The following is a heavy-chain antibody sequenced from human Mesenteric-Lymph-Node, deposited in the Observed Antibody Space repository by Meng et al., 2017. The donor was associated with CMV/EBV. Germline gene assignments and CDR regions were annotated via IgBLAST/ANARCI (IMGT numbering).Heavy chain of an antibody. J-gene: IGHJ4*02. CDR2: MNPNSGNT. CDR3: AREDSGSLFDY. V-gene: IGHV1-8*01. Sequence: ASVKVSCKASGDTFNSYCIHWVRQATGQGLEWMGWMNPNSGNTGYAQKFQGRVTITRNTSISTAYMELSSLRSEDTAVYYCAREDSGSLFDYWGQGTLVTVSS. D-gene: IGHD1-26*01. CDR1: GDTFNSYC.